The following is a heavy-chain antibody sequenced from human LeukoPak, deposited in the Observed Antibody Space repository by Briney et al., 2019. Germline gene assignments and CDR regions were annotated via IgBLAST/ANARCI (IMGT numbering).Heavy chain of an antibody. CDR1: GGSISSGGYY. Sequence: PSQTLSLTCTVSGGSISSGGYYWSWIRQHPGKGLEWIGYIYYSGSTYYNPSLKSRVTITVDTSKNQFSLKLSSVTAADTAVYYCATSGYSGNIDYWGQGTLVTVSS. D-gene: IGHD5-12*01. J-gene: IGHJ4*02. CDR2: IYYSGST. V-gene: IGHV4-31*03. CDR3: ATSGYSGNIDY.